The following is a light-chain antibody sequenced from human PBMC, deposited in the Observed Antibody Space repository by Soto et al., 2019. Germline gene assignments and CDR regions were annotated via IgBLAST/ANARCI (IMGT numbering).Light chain of an antibody. CDR1: QSVSSD. Sequence: EIVMTQSPATLSVSPGERATLSCRASQSVSSDLAWYQQKPGQAPRLLVYGASTRATGMPARFSGSGSWTDFTLTISSLHSEEFAVYYCQQYNHWPHTFGKGTKLEIK. J-gene: IGKJ2*01. V-gene: IGKV3-15*01. CDR2: GAS. CDR3: QQYNHWPHT.